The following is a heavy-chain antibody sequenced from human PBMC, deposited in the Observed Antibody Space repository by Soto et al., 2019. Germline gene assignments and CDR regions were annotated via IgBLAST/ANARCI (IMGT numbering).Heavy chain of an antibody. CDR3: AKSPHDILIGSAFDY. CDR2: ISWNSGGI. CDR1: GFTFDDYA. D-gene: IGHD3-9*01. Sequence: PGGSLRLSCAASGFTFDDYAMHWVRQGPGKCLEWVSGISWNSGGIGYADSVKGRFTISRDNAKNSLYLQMDRLRPEDTAFYYCAKSPHDILIGSAFDYWGQGXLVTVSS. J-gene: IGHJ4*02. V-gene: IGHV3-9*01.